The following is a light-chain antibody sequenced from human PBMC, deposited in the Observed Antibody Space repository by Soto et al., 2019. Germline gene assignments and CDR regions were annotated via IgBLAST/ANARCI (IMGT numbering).Light chain of an antibody. CDR3: QQYSDYSPRT. CDR1: QSINNW. Sequence: DIQMTQSPSTLSASVGDRVTITCRASQSINNWLAWYQQKPGKAPNLLISDSSDLQSGVPSRFSGSGSGTEFTLTISSLQPDDFATYYCQQYSDYSPRTFAQGTKVEIK. J-gene: IGKJ1*01. CDR2: DSS. V-gene: IGKV1-5*01.